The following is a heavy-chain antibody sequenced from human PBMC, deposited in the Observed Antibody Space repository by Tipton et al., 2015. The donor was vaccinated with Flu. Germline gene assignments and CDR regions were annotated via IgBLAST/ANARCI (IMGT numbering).Heavy chain of an antibody. J-gene: IGHJ5*02. Sequence: TLSLTCAVYGGSFSGYYWSWIRQPPGKGLEWIGEINHSGSTNYNPSLKSRVTISVDTSKNQFSLKLSSVTAADTAVYYCARGLRDLSFGEGWFDPWGQGTLVTASS. D-gene: IGHD3-10*01. CDR3: ARGLRDLSFGEGWFDP. CDR2: INHSGST. CDR1: GGSFSGYY. V-gene: IGHV4-34*01.